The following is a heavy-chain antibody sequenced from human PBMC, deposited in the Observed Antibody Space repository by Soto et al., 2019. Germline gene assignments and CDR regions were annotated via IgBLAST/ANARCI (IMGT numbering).Heavy chain of an antibody. CDR1: GYTFTSYA. CDR2: INAGNGNT. D-gene: IGHD2-8*02. CDR3: ASGLRAWYNWFDP. Sequence: ASVKVSCKASGYTFTSYAMHWVRQAPGQRLEWMGWINAGNGNTKYSQKFQRRVTITRDTSASTAYMELSSLRSEDTAVYYCASGLRAWYNWFDPWGQGTLVTVSS. J-gene: IGHJ5*02. V-gene: IGHV1-3*01.